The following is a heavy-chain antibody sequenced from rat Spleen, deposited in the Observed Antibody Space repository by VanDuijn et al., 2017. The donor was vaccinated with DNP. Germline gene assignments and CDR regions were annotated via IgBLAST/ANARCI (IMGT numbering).Heavy chain of an antibody. CDR2: ISYDGSST. J-gene: IGHJ2*01. CDR1: GFTFSAYY. V-gene: IGHV5-7*01. Sequence: EVQLVESGGGLVQPGRSLKLSCAASGFTFSAYYMAWVRQAPKKGLEWVGTISYDGSSTSYRDSVKGRFTISRDNVKSTLYLQMDSLRSEDTATYYCARPDYWGQGVMVTVSS. CDR3: ARPDY.